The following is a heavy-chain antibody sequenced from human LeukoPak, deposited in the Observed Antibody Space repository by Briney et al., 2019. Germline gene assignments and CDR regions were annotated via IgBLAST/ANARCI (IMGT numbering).Heavy chain of an antibody. CDR3: ATTLSSGWSGFRWYLDL. D-gene: IGHD6-19*01. J-gene: IGHJ2*01. CDR2: ISYDGNDK. V-gene: IGHV3-30*03. Sequence: GGSLRLPCAVSGFTFSNFGMHWVRQAPGKGLEWVAVISYDGNDKYYADSVKGRFTISRDNSKNTLYLQTNSLRAEDTAVYYCATTLSSGWSGFRWYLDLWGRGTLVIVSS. CDR1: GFTFSNFG.